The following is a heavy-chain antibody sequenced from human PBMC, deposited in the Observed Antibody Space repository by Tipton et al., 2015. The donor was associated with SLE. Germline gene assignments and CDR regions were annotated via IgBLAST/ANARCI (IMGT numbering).Heavy chain of an antibody. V-gene: IGHV4-34*01. Sequence: TLSLTCAVFGGSFSGFYWHWIRQAPGKGLEWIGEINHSGGTNYNPSLKSRVSISVDTYKTQFSLTLSSVTAADTAVYYCSREVVVARKTVLWGRGTLVTVS. J-gene: IGHJ2*01. D-gene: IGHD2-15*01. CDR3: SREVVVARKTVL. CDR1: GGSFSGFY. CDR2: INHSGGT.